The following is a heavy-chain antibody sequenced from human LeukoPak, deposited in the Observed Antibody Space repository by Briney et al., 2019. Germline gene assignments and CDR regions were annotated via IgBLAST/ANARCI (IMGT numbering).Heavy chain of an antibody. CDR1: GYTFTSYY. V-gene: IGHV1-46*01. D-gene: IGHD3-22*01. CDR3: ARDLAGAYYYDSSGYKGNIDY. Sequence: ASVKVSCKASGYTFTSYYMHWVRQAPGQGLEWMGIINPSGGSTSYAQKFQGRVTMTRDTSTSTVYMELSSLRSEGTAVYYCARDLAGAYYYDSSGYKGNIDYWGQGTLVTVSS. J-gene: IGHJ4*02. CDR2: INPSGGST.